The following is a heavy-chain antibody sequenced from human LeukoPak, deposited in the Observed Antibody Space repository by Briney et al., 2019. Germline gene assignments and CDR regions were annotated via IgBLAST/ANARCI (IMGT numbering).Heavy chain of an antibody. CDR2: ISYDGSNK. CDR1: GFTFSSYA. J-gene: IGHJ6*03. V-gene: IGHV3-30*01. Sequence: QSGRSLRLSCAASGFTFSSYAMHWVRQAPGKGLEWVAVISYDGSNKYYADPVKGRFTIPRDNSKNTLYLQMNSLRAEDTAVYYCARELVVPAATLYYYYYYMDVWGKGTTVTVSS. CDR3: ARELVVPAATLYYYYYYMDV. D-gene: IGHD2-2*01.